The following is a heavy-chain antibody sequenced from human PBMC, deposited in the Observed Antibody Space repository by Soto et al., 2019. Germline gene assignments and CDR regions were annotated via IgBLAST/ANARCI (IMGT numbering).Heavy chain of an antibody. J-gene: IGHJ4*02. CDR1: GDTFSGYP. CDR3: ARDGGFGELKY. Sequence: QVQLVQSGAELKKPGSSVKVSCKASGDTFSGYPINWVRQAPGEGLEWMGRIIPGFGTTNDAQRFEGRVTFTADESTNTAYMELRGLLSDDTAVYYCARDGGFGELKYWGPGTLVTVSS. D-gene: IGHD3-10*01. CDR2: IIPGFGTT. V-gene: IGHV1-69*18.